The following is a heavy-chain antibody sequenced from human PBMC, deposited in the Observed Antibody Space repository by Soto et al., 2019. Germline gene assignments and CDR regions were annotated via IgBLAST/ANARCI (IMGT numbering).Heavy chain of an antibody. CDR3: ARDLSGGATFDY. J-gene: IGHJ4*02. D-gene: IGHD1-26*01. CDR1: GFTFSSYS. V-gene: IGHV3-21*01. CDR2: FSRSSSYI. Sequence: GGSLRLFCAASGFTFSSYSMNWVRQAPGKGLEWVSSFSRSSSYIYYADSVKGRFTISRDNAKNSLYLQMNSLRAEDTAVYYCARDLSGGATFDYWGQGTLVTVSS.